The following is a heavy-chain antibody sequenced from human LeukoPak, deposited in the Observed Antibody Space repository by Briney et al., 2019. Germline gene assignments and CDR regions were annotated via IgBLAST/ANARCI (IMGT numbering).Heavy chain of an antibody. D-gene: IGHD2-2*01. J-gene: IGHJ3*02. CDR1: GGSISNVGYY. V-gene: IGHV4-31*03. CDR3: AGDPGYCRSTTCYGGAFDI. CDR2: IYYSGST. Sequence: SQTLSLTCTVSGGSISNVGYYWSWIRQHPGKGLEWIGYIYYSGSTYYNPSLISRVTISVDTSQNQFSLKLSSVTAADTAVYYCAGDPGYCRSTTCYGGAFDIWGQGTMVTVSS.